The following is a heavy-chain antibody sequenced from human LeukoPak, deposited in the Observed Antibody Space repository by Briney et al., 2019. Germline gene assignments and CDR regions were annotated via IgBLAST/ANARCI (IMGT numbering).Heavy chain of an antibody. V-gene: IGHV3-53*01. D-gene: IGHD2-2*01. CDR3: ARSIPAAGIDF. CDR1: GFTISSNY. Sequence: GGSLRLSCAASGFTISSNYMSWVRQAPGKGPEWVSVIHSGGITYYADSVKGRFTISRDNSKNTLYLQMNSLRAEDTAVYYCARSIPAAGIDFWGQGTLVTVSS. CDR2: IHSGGIT. J-gene: IGHJ4*02.